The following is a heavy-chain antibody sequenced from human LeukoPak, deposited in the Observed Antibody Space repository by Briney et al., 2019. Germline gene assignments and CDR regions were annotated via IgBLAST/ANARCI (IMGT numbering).Heavy chain of an antibody. CDR3: AREVGSGWYELDY. CDR1: GGSITSSNYY. Sequence: SETLSLTCTVSGGSITSSNYYWGWIRQPPGKGLEWIGSFYYSGSTNYNPSLKSRVTISVDTSKNQFSLKLSSVTAADTAVYYCAREVGSGWYELDYWGQGTPVTVSS. CDR2: FYYSGST. V-gene: IGHV4-39*07. J-gene: IGHJ4*02. D-gene: IGHD6-19*01.